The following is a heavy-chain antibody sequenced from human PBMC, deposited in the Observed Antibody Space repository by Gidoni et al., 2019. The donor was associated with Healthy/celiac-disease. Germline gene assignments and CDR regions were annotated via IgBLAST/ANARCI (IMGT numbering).Heavy chain of an antibody. CDR2: INHSGST. CDR3: ARTRTGRAVTESYTILKKYYFDY. D-gene: IGHD6-19*01. CDR1: GGSFSGYS. V-gene: IGHV4-34*01. Sequence: QVQLQQWGAGLLKPSETLSLTCAVYGGSFSGYSLSWTRQPPGKGLEWIGEINHSGSTNYNPSLKSRVTISVDTSKNQFSLKLSSVTAADTAVYYCARTRTGRAVTESYTILKKYYFDYWGQGTLVTVSS. J-gene: IGHJ4*02.